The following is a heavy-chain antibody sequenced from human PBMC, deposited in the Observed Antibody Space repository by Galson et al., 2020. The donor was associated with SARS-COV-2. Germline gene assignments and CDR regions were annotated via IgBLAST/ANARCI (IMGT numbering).Heavy chain of an antibody. D-gene: IGHD3-10*01. J-gene: IGHJ6*02. Sequence: GESLKISCASSGFTFSDFYMSWLPQPPGKALEWVSYISGSGTTIYYADSVKGRFTISRDNAKNSLYLQMNSLGAEDTALYYCARAPLNYGDYYYYGMDVWGQGTTVTVSS. CDR1: GFTFSDFY. V-gene: IGHV3-11*01. CDR2: ISGSGTTI. CDR3: ARAPLNYGDYYYYGMDV.